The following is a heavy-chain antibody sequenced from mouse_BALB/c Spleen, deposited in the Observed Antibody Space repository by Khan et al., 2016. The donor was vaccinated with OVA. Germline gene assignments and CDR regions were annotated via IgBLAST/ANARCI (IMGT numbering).Heavy chain of an antibody. Sequence: QVQLKESGPGLVAPSQSLSITCTVSGFSLTSYGVHWVRQPPGKGLEWLGVIWAGGSTNYNSALLSRLSISKDNSKHHAFIKMNSLQTDDTAMYYCARLEDIWGQGTTLTVSS. V-gene: IGHV2-9*02. CDR1: GFSLTSYG. J-gene: IGHJ2*01. CDR2: IWAGGST. D-gene: IGHD1-3*01. CDR3: ARLEDI.